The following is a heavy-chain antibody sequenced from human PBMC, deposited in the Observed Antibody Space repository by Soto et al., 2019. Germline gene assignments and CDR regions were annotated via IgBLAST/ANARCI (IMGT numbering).Heavy chain of an antibody. V-gene: IGHV1-18*04. Sequence: QVQLLQSGAEVKKPGASVKVSCKASGYTFTSYGISWVRQAPGQGLEWMGWISAYNGNTNYAQKLQGRVTMTTDESTSAACVGLRSLGSDDTAVYYCARHSVGYGGYDVVWFGPWGQGTLGTVSS. CDR1: GYTFTSYG. D-gene: IGHD5-12*01. CDR2: ISAYNGNT. J-gene: IGHJ5*02. CDR3: ARHSVGYGGYDVVWFGP.